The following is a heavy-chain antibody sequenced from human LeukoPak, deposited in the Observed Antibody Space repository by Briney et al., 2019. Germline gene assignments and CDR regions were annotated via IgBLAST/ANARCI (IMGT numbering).Heavy chain of an antibody. CDR2: INPNGDRT. Sequence: ASVKVSCKASENTFTNYYMHWVRQAPGQGLEWLGIINPNGDRTNYAQTFQGRVTMTRGTSTTTVYMELSSLRSEDTAVYYCARDMSTRVTPISYAFDVWGQGTMVTVSS. D-gene: IGHD4-23*01. CDR1: ENTFTNYY. J-gene: IGHJ3*01. V-gene: IGHV1-46*01. CDR3: ARDMSTRVTPISYAFDV.